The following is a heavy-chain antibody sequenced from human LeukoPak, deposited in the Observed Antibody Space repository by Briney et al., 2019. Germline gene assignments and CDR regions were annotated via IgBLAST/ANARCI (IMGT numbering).Heavy chain of an antibody. CDR2: IYYSGNT. D-gene: IGHD2-2*01. CDR3: ARVRYCSTNRCYDREFDN. CDR1: GGSISNYY. J-gene: IGHJ4*02. V-gene: IGHV4-59*01. Sequence: SETLSLTCTVSGGSISNYYWSWIRQPPGKGLEWIGYIYYSGNTNYNPSLKSRVTISVDTTKNQFSLKLNSVTAADTAVYYCARVRYCSTNRCYDREFDNWGQGTLVTVSS.